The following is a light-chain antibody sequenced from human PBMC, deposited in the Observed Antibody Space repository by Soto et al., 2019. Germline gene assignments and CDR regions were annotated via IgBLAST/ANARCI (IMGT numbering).Light chain of an antibody. CDR3: RTWGSGFQV. J-gene: IGLJ2*01. CDR1: SGHSSYA. CDR2: LKNDGSH. V-gene: IGLV4-69*01. Sequence: QAVLTKPHSASASLGASGKLTCTLSSGHSSYAIAWHQKQPEKGPRYLMDLKNDGSHTKGDGIPDRFSGSSSGAERFLIISSLQSEDEADYYCRTWGSGFQVFGGGTKLTVL.